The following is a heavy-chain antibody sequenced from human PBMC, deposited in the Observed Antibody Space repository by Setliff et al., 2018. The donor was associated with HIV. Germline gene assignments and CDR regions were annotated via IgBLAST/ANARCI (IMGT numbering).Heavy chain of an antibody. J-gene: IGHJ4*02. Sequence: ASVKVSCKASGYTFIDKYMRWVRQAPGKGLHWMGRIDPENDETKYSQKFQVRFTMTADRSTDTAYMELSGLRSEDTAIYYCVLYSTGASRFDYWGQGTLVTVSS. CDR1: GYTFIDKY. CDR3: VLYSTGASRFDY. V-gene: IGHV1-69-2*01. D-gene: IGHD2-8*01. CDR2: IDPENDET.